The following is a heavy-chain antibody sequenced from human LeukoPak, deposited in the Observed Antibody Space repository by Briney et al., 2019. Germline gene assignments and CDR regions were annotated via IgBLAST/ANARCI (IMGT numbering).Heavy chain of an antibody. D-gene: IGHD3-10*01. CDR2: ISSSSSYT. J-gene: IGHJ4*02. Sequence: PGGSLRLSCAASGFTFSDYYMSRIRQAPGKGLEWVSYISSSSSYTNYADSVKGRFTISRDNAKNSLYLQMNSLRAEDTAVYYCARHYYGSGSYDYWGQGTLVTVSS. V-gene: IGHV3-11*06. CDR1: GFTFSDYY. CDR3: ARHYYGSGSYDY.